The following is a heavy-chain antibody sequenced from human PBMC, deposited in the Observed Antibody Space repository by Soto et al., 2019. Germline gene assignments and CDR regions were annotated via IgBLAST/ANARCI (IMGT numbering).Heavy chain of an antibody. CDR2: INAGNGNT. D-gene: IGHD3-3*01. Sequence: GASVKVSCKASGYTFTSYAMHWVRQAPGQRLEWMGWINAGNGNTKYSQKFQGRVTITRDTSASTAYMELSSLRSEDTAVYYCARHNDFWTRHIPRGAQNSGRYYYYGVDVWGQGTTVTVSS. V-gene: IGHV1-3*01. J-gene: IGHJ6*02. CDR1: GYTFTSYA. CDR3: ARHNDFWTRHIPRGAQNSGRYYYYGVDV.